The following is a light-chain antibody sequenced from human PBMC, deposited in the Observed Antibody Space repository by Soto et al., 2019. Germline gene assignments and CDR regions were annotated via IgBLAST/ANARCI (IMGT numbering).Light chain of an antibody. CDR3: QQYGSSRWT. Sequence: IGVTQSPGTLSLSPGERATLSCRASQSVSSSYLAWYQQKPGQAPRLLIYGASSRATGIPDRFSGSGSGTDFTLTISRLEPEDFAVYYCQQYGSSRWTFGQRA. CDR1: QSVSSSY. J-gene: IGKJ1*01. V-gene: IGKV3-20*01. CDR2: GAS.